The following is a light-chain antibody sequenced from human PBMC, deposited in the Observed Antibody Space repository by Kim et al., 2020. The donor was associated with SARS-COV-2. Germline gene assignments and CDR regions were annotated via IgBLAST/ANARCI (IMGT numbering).Light chain of an antibody. V-gene: IGLV2-14*04. CDR2: DVT. CDR3: NSYTTTRTWV. CDR1: SSDVGGYNF. J-gene: IGLJ3*02. Sequence: GQSVTISCTGTSSDVGGYNFVAWFQQHPGQAHKLMIYDVTKRPSGVSSRFSGSKSGNTASLTISGLQADDEADYYCNSYTTTRTWVFGGGTQLTVL.